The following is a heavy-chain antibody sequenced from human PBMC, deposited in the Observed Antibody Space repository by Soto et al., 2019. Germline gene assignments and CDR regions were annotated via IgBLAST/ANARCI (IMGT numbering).Heavy chain of an antibody. D-gene: IGHD2-2*01. CDR3: AVGYCISTSCQLSWYFDL. CDR1: GGSISSSSYY. Sequence: PSETLSLTCTVSGGSISSSSYYWGWIRQPPGKGLEWIGSIYYSGSTYYNPYLKSRVTISVDTSKKQFSLKLSSVTAADKAVYICAVGYCISTSCQLSWYFDLWGRGTLVTVSS. J-gene: IGHJ2*01. CDR2: IYYSGST. V-gene: IGHV4-39*01.